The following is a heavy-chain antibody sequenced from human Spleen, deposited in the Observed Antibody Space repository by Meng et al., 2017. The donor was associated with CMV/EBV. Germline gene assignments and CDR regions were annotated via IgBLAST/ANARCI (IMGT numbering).Heavy chain of an antibody. CDR2: INPKSGGT. J-gene: IGHJ4*02. Sequence: ASVKVSCKASGYTFIGYDLHWVRQAPGQGLEWMGWINPKSGGTNYAQRFQGRVTMTRDTSINTVYMELRRLRSDDTAVYYCARGPSGRLGHFEYWGQGTLVTVSS. CDR3: ARGPSGRLGHFEY. V-gene: IGHV1-2*02. CDR1: GYTFIGYD. D-gene: IGHD6-19*01.